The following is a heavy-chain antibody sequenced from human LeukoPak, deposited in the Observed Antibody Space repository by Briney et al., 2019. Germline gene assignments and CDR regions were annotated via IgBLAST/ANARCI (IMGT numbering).Heavy chain of an antibody. CDR3: ARPPLYSSGWLVN. CDR2: IFPGDSDT. Sequence: GESLKISCQGSGYRFTNYWIGWVRQMPGKGLEWMGIIFPGDSDTRYSPSFQGQVTISADKSISTAYLQWSSLEASDTAMYYCARPPLYSSGWLVNWGQGTLVIVSS. J-gene: IGHJ4*02. D-gene: IGHD6-19*01. V-gene: IGHV5-51*01. CDR1: GYRFTNYW.